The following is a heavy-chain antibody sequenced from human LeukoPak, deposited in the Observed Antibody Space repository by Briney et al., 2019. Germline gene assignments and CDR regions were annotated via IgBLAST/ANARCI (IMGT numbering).Heavy chain of an antibody. D-gene: IGHD3-10*01. V-gene: IGHV1-18*01. CDR3: ARAEGSWFDP. CDR2: ISAYNGNT. J-gene: IGHJ5*02. Sequence: ASVKVSCKASGGTFSTYAISWVRQAPGQGLEWMGWISAYNGNTNYAQKLQGRVTMTTDTSTSTAYMELRSLRSDDTAVYYCARAEGSWFDPWGQGTLVTVSS. CDR1: GGTFSTYA.